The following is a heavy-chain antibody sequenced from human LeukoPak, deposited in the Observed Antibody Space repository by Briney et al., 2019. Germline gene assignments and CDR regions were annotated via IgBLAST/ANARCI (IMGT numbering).Heavy chain of an antibody. V-gene: IGHV3-23*01. D-gene: IGHD4-17*01. Sequence: GGSLRLSCAASGFTFSSYAMSWVRQAPGKGLEWVSAISGSGGSTYYADSVKGRFTISRDNSKNTLYLQMNSLRAEDTAVYYCAKYTVTTPYCYYGMDVWGQGTTVTVSS. CDR3: AKYTVTTPYCYYGMDV. CDR1: GFTFSSYA. CDR2: ISGSGGST. J-gene: IGHJ6*02.